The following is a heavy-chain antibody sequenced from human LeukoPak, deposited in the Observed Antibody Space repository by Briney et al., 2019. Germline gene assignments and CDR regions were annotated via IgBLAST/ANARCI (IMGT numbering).Heavy chain of an antibody. D-gene: IGHD2-15*01. V-gene: IGHV1-18*01. Sequence: GASVMVSCKASGYTFTSYGISWVRQAPGQGLEWMEWISAYNGNTNYAQKLQGRVTMTTDTSTSTAYMELRSLRSDDTAVYYCARDVPESTYIVVVVVLDYWGQGTLVTVSS. CDR3: ARDVPESTYIVVVVVLDY. CDR2: ISAYNGNT. J-gene: IGHJ4*02. CDR1: GYTFTSYG.